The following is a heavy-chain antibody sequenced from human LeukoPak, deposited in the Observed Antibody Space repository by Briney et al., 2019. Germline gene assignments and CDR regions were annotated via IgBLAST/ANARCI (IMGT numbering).Heavy chain of an antibody. CDR1: GFTFNTYT. Sequence: GGSLRLSCAASGFTFNTYTMNWVRQAPGKGLEWVSSITASSTAIYSADSVKGRFTISRDNAKNSLYLQMNSLRAEDTAVYYCARATKNAFDVWGQGTMVTVSS. V-gene: IGHV3-21*01. CDR2: ITASSTAI. CDR3: ARATKNAFDV. J-gene: IGHJ3*01.